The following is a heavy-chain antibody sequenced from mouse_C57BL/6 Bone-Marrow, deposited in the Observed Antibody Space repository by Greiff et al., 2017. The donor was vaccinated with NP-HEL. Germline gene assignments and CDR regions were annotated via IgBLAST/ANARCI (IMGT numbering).Heavy chain of an antibody. Sequence: QVQLQQPGAELVMPGASVKLSCKASGYTFTSYWMHWVKQRPGQGLEWIGEIDPSDSYTNYNQKFKGKSTLTVDKSSSTAYMQLSSLTSEDSAVYDCARRLYYGSSLDYWGQGTTLTVSS. CDR2: IDPSDSYT. CDR1: GYTFTSYW. CDR3: ARRLYYGSSLDY. J-gene: IGHJ2*01. V-gene: IGHV1-69*01. D-gene: IGHD1-1*01.